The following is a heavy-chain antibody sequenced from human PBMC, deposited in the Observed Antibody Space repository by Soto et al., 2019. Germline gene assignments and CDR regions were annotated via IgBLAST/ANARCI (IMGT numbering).Heavy chain of an antibody. CDR3: ARISHDSSGYHYYYYGMDV. Sequence: SVKVSCKASGGTFSSYAISWVRQAPGQGLEWMGGIIPIFGTANYAQKFQGRVTITADESTSTAYMELSSLRSEDTAVYYCARISHDSSGYHYYYYGMDVWGQGTTVTVSS. CDR1: GGTFSSYA. V-gene: IGHV1-69*13. CDR2: IIPIFGTA. J-gene: IGHJ6*02. D-gene: IGHD3-22*01.